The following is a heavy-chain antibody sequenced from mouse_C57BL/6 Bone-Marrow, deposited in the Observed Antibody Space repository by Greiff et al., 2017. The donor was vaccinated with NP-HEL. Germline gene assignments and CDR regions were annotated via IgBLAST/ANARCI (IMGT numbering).Heavy chain of an antibody. J-gene: IGHJ4*01. CDR1: GFTFSDYG. V-gene: IGHV5-15*01. CDR2: ISNLAYSI. Sequence: EVQRVESGGGLVQPGGSLKLSCAASGFTFSDYGMAWVRQAPRKGPEWVAFISNLAYSIYYADTVTGRFTISRENAKNTLYLEMSSLRSEDTAMYYCARQNYYDYDVRAMDYWGQGTSVTVSS. CDR3: ARQNYYDYDVRAMDY. D-gene: IGHD2-4*01.